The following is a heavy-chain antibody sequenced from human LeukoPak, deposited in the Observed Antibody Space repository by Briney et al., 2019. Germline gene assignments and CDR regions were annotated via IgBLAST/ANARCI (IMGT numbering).Heavy chain of an antibody. CDR3: ARGGLYSSSWYFKGTQAKYYFDY. V-gene: IGHV1-18*01. D-gene: IGHD6-13*01. CDR1: GYTFTSYG. CDR2: ISAYNGNT. Sequence: GASVKVSCKASGYTFTSYGISWVRQAPGQGLEWMGWISAYNGNTNYAQKLQGRVTMTTDTSTSTAYMELRSLRSDDTAVYYCARGGLYSSSWYFKGTQAKYYFDYWGQGTLVTVSS. J-gene: IGHJ4*02.